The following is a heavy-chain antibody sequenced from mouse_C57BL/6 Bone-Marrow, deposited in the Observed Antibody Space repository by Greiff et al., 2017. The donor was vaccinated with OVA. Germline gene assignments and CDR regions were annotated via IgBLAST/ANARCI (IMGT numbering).Heavy chain of an antibody. CDR1: GYTFTSYW. D-gene: IGHD1-1*01. CDR3: ARDYYGSRDYAMDG. J-gene: IGHJ4*01. V-gene: IGHV1-64*01. Sequence: QVKLQQPGAELVKPGASVKLSCKASGYTFTSYWMHWVKQRPGQGLEWIGMIHPNSGSTNYNEKFKSKATLTVDKSSSKAYMQLSSLTSEDSAVDYCARDYYGSRDYAMDGWGKGTSVTVSS. CDR2: IHPNSGST.